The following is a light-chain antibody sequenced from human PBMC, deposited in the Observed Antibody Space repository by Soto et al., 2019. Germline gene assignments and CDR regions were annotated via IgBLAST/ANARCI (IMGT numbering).Light chain of an antibody. V-gene: IGKV3-20*01. J-gene: IGKJ5*01. CDR2: GAS. CDR1: KGVSNC. CDR3: MQSIQFPIT. Sequence: EVVLTQSPGTLSLSPGERATLSRRASKGVSNCVAWYQQKPGQPPRLLIYGASSRASGIPDRFSGSGSGTDFTLKISRVEAEDVGVYYCMQSIQFPITFGQGTRLEIK.